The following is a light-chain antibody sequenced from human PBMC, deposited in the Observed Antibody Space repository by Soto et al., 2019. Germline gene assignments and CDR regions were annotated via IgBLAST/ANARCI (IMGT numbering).Light chain of an antibody. CDR2: GAS. V-gene: IGKV3-20*01. J-gene: IGKJ2*01. Sequence: DIGLTQSPGTLSSSPGERATLSCRASQSVSSSYLAWYQQKPGQAPRLLIYGASSRATGIPDRFSSSGSGTDFTLTISRLEPEDFAVYYCRQYDSSPIYTFGQGTKLEIK. CDR3: RQYDSSPIYT. CDR1: QSVSSSY.